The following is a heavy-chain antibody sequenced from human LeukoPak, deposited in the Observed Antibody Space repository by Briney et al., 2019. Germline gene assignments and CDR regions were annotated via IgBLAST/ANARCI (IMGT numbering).Heavy chain of an antibody. CDR3: ARGRTSIAAAGTEWFDP. CDR1: GFTFSNYD. D-gene: IGHD6-13*01. CDR2: IGPAGDT. Sequence: PGGSLRLSRAASGFTFSNYDMHWVRQATGKGLEWVSAIGPAGDTYYPDSVKGRFTISRENAKNSLYLQMNSLRAGDTAVYYCARGRTSIAAAGTEWFDPWGQGTLVTVSS. V-gene: IGHV3-13*04. J-gene: IGHJ5*02.